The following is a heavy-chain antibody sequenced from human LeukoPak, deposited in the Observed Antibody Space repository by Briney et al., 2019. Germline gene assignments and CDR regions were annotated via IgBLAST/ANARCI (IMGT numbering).Heavy chain of an antibody. V-gene: IGHV4-34*01. CDR3: ARSLKQWLVFDAFDI. D-gene: IGHD6-19*01. Sequence: SETLSLTYAVYGGSFSGYYWSWIRQPPGKGLEWIGEINHSGSTNYNPSLKSRVTISVDTSKNQFSLKLSSVTAADTAVYYCARSLKQWLVFDAFDIWGQGTMVTVSS. CDR1: GGSFSGYY. J-gene: IGHJ3*02. CDR2: INHSGST.